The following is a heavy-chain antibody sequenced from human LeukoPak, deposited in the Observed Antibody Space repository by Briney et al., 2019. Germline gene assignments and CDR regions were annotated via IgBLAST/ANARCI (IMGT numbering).Heavy chain of an antibody. Sequence: GGSLRVSCAASGFTFSNYAMHWVRQAPGKGLDWVAVISYDGSNKYFADSVKGRFTISRDKSSNTLYLQMNSLRAEDTAVYYCAKQGTYYYGTSGEGAEYFDYWGRGTLVTVSS. CDR1: GFTFSNYA. J-gene: IGHJ4*02. D-gene: IGHD3-22*01. CDR3: AKQGTYYYGTSGEGAEYFDY. V-gene: IGHV3-30*18. CDR2: ISYDGSNK.